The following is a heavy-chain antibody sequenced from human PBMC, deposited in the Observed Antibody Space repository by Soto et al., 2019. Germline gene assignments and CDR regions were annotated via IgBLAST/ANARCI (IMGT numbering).Heavy chain of an antibody. CDR3: ARDPFFGDPRGYYYYGMDV. J-gene: IGHJ6*02. Sequence: PGGSLRLSCAASGFTFSSYAMSWVRQAPGKGLEWVSAISGSGGSTYYADSVKGRFTISRDNSKNTLYLQMNSLRAEDTAVYYCARDPFFGDPRGYYYYGMDVWGQGTTVTVSS. CDR2: ISGSGGST. V-gene: IGHV3-23*01. D-gene: IGHD4-17*01. CDR1: GFTFSSYA.